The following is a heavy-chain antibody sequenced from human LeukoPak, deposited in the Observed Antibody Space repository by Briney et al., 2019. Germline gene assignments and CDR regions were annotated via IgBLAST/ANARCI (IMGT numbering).Heavy chain of an antibody. Sequence: ASVTVSCKVSGYTLTKLSMHWLRQAPGKGFEWIGGFNPEDGETIYAQKSQGRVTMTEDTSTHTAYMELSSLTSDGTAVYYCYETTYWGQGTLVTVSS. J-gene: IGHJ4*02. V-gene: IGHV1-24*01. D-gene: IGHD2/OR15-2a*01. CDR2: FNPEDGET. CDR1: GYTLTKLS. CDR3: YETTY.